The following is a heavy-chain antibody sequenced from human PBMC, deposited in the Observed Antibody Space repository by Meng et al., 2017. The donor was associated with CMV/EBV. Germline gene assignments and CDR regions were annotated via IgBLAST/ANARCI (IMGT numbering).Heavy chain of an antibody. D-gene: IGHD6-19*01. CDR2: INPNDDT. V-gene: IGHV1-2*02. J-gene: IGHJ4*01. CDR3: ARSSGWSRFDY. CDR1: GHTITDYH. Sequence: VQHVQAGAETTKRRAYMNASCKASGHTITDYHIHWVRQAPGQGFQWLGWINPNDDTNYAQNFQGRVTMTRDMSINTIYMELSRLTSEDTAVYYCARSSGWSRFDYWGHGTLVTVSS.